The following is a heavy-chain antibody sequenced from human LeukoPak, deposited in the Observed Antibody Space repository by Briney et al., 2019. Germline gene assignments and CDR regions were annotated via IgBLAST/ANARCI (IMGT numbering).Heavy chain of an antibody. CDR3: AKDWRLDY. V-gene: IGHV3-23*01. CDR1: GFIFRDYV. J-gene: IGHJ4*02. Sequence: PGGSLRLSCTASGFIFRDYVMSWVRQAPGKGLEWVSAISGSGGSAYYADSVKGRFTISRDNSKNTLYLQMNSLRAEDTAVYYCAKDWRLDYWGQGTLVTVSS. CDR2: ISGSGGSA.